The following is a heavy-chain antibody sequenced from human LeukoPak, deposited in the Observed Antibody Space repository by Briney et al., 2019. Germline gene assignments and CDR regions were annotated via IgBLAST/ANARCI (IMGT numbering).Heavy chain of an antibody. V-gene: IGHV1-3*01. J-gene: IGHJ4*02. Sequence: SGGSLRLSCAASGFTFTSYAMHWVRQAPGQRLEWMGWINAGNGNTKYSQKFQGRVTITRDTSASTAYMELSSPRSEDTAVYYCARVRGFGELFFDYWGQGTLVTVSS. CDR2: INAGNGNT. D-gene: IGHD3-10*01. CDR3: ARVRGFGELFFDY. CDR1: GFTFTSYA.